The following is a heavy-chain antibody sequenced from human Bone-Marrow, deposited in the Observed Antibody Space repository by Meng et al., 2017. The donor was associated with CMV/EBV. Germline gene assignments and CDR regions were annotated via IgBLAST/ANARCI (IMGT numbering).Heavy chain of an antibody. CDR3: ERDSRRFGELSPLG. CDR2: ISSSSTYI. Sequence: GGSLKISCAASGFTFSNYSMNWVRQAPGKGLEWVSSISSSSTYIYSADSVKGRFTISRDNAKNSMYLQMNSLRAEDTAVYYCERDSRRFGELSPLGWGQGTLVTVSS. J-gene: IGHJ4*02. CDR1: GFTFSNYS. V-gene: IGHV3-21*01. D-gene: IGHD3-10*01.